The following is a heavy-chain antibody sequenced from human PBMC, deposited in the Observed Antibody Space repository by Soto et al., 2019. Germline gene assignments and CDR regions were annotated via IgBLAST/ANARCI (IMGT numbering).Heavy chain of an antibody. Sequence: GASVKVSCKASGYTFTGFYIHWVRQAPGQGLEWMGWINPDGGNTNYAQKFQERVTITRDMSTSTTYMELSSLRSEDTAVYYCAADWPLDYWGQGTLVTVSS. CDR2: INPDGGNT. V-gene: IGHV1-2*02. J-gene: IGHJ4*02. CDR3: AADWPLDY. CDR1: GYTFTGFY.